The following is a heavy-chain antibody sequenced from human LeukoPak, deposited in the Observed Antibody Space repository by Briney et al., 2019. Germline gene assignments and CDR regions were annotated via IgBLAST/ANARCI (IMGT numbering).Heavy chain of an antibody. CDR3: AKDYCSSTSCYADY. CDR1: GFTVRNNY. J-gene: IGHJ4*02. Sequence: GGSLRLSCAASGFTVRNNYMSWVRQAPGKGLEWVSLIYSGGSTYYADSVKGRFTISRDNSNNTVYLQMNSLRAEDTAVYYCAKDYCSSTSCYADYWGQGTLVTVSS. V-gene: IGHV3-66*01. D-gene: IGHD2-2*01. CDR2: IYSGGST.